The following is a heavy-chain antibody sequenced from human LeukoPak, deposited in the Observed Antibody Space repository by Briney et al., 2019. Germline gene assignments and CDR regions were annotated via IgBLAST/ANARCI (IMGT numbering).Heavy chain of an antibody. V-gene: IGHV3-74*01. CDR2: INSDGSST. D-gene: IGHD3-10*01. J-gene: IGHJ6*02. Sequence: GRSLRLSCAASGFTFSSYWMHWVRQAPGKGLVWVSRINSDGSSTSYADSVKGRFTISRDNAKNTLYLQMNSLRAEDTAVYYCARDGMVRGVMTAPPAYYYYYYGMDVWGQGTTVTVSS. CDR1: GFTFSSYW. CDR3: ARDGMVRGVMTAPPAYYYYYYGMDV.